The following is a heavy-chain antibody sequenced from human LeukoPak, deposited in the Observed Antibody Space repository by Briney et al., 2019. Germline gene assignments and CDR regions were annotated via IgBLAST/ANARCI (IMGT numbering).Heavy chain of an antibody. D-gene: IGHD5-18*01. V-gene: IGHV4-39*07. J-gene: IGHJ4*02. CDR2: INHSGST. CDR3: ARFRGYSYEIDY. Sequence: SETLSLTCTVSGGSISSGGYYWSWIRQPPGKGLEWIGEINHSGSTNYNPSLKSRVTISVDTSKNQFSLKLSSVTAADTAVYYCARFRGYSYEIDYWGQGTLVTVPS. CDR1: GGSISSGGYY.